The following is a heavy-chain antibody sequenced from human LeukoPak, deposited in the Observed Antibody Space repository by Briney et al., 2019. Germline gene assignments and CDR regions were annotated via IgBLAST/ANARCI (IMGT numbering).Heavy chain of an antibody. Sequence: SETLSLTCTVSGGSISSSSYYWGWIRQPPGEGLEWIGSIYYSGSTYYNPSLKSRVTISVDTSKNQFSLKLSSVTAADTAVYYCARGAVAGISFDYWGQGTLVTVSS. CDR3: ARGAVAGISFDY. CDR2: IYYSGST. J-gene: IGHJ4*02. V-gene: IGHV4-39*07. CDR1: GGSISSSSYY. D-gene: IGHD6-19*01.